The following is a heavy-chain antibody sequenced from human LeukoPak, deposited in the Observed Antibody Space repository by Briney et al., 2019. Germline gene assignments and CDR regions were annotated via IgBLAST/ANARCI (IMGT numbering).Heavy chain of an antibody. D-gene: IGHD4-17*01. CDR2: ISGSGSAT. V-gene: IGHV3-23*01. Sequence: GGSLRLSCAASGFTFRSYAMNWVRQAPGKGLEWVSAISGSGSATYYADSVKGRFTISRDNSRNTLYLQMNSLRAEDTAVYYCAKDQYGEAFDIWGPGTMVTVSS. CDR1: GFTFRSYA. CDR3: AKDQYGEAFDI. J-gene: IGHJ3*02.